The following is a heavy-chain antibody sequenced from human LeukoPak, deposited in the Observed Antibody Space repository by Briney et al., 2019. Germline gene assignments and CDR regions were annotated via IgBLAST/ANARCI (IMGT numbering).Heavy chain of an antibody. CDR1: GYSISSGYY. D-gene: IGHD3-22*01. V-gene: IGHV4-38-2*02. J-gene: IGHJ3*02. CDR2: IYHSGST. CDR3: ARDVYYYDSSHPRAFDI. Sequence: SDTLSLTCTVSGYSISSGYYWGWIRQPPGKGLEWIVSIYHSGSTYYNPSLKSRVTISVDTSKNQFSLKLSSVTAADTAVYYCARDVYYYDSSHPRAFDIWGQGTMVTVS.